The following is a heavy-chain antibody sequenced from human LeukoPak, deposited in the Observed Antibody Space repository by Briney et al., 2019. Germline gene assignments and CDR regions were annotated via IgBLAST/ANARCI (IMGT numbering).Heavy chain of an antibody. CDR1: AFSVSRNH. CDR3: ARLETSNHDFWSGRPRGYLEV. V-gene: IGHV3-53*01. CDR2: IYTGSKT. D-gene: IGHD3-3*01. Sequence: GGSLRLSCVASAFSVSRNHVTWVRQAPGKGLEGVSLIYTGSKTDYADSVKGRFTISRDNSKNTVYLQMNSLRAEDTAVYYCARLETSNHDFWSGRPRGYLEVWGKGTTVTVSS. J-gene: IGHJ6*03.